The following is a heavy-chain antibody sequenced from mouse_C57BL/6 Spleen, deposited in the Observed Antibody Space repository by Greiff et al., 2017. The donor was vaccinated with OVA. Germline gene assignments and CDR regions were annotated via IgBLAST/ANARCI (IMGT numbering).Heavy chain of an antibody. CDR2: ISSGGSYT. CDR1: GFTFSSYG. Sequence: EVQLVESGGDLVKPGGSLKLSCAASGFTFSSYGMSWVRQTPDKRLEWVATISSGGSYTYYPDSVKGRFTISRDNAKNTLYLQMSSLKSEDTAMYYCARPFTTVVEDWYFDVWGTGTTVTVSS. V-gene: IGHV5-6*01. CDR3: ARPFTTVVEDWYFDV. J-gene: IGHJ1*03. D-gene: IGHD1-1*01.